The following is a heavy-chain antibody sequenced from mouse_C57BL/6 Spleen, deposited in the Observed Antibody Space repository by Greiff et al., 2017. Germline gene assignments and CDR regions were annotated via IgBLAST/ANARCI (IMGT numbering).Heavy chain of an antibody. D-gene: IGHD1-1*01. CDR2: IDPANGNT. Sequence: VQLQQSVAELVRPGASVKLSCTASGFNIKNTYMRWVKQRPEQGLEWIGRIDPANGNTKYAPKFQGKATITADTSSNTAYLQLSSLTSEDTAIYCCAREDTTVAGYFDVWGTGTTVTVSS. CDR1: GFNIKNTY. V-gene: IGHV14-3*01. J-gene: IGHJ1*03. CDR3: AREDTTVAGYFDV.